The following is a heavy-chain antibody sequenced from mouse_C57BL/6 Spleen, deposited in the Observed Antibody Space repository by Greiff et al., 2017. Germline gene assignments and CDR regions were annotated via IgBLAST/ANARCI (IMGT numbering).Heavy chain of an antibody. CDR1: GYAFSSSW. Sequence: VQLQQSGPELVKPGASVKISCKASGYAFSSSWMNWVKQRPGKGLEWIGRMYPGDGDTNYNGKFKGKATLTADNSSSTAYMQLSSLTSEDSAVYFCARSNYYGRSYDFDYWGQGTTLTVSS. V-gene: IGHV1-82*01. CDR3: ARSNYYGRSYDFDY. J-gene: IGHJ2*01. CDR2: MYPGDGDT. D-gene: IGHD1-1*01.